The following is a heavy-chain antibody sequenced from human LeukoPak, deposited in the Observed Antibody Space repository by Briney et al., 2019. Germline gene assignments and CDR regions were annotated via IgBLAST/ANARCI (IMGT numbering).Heavy chain of an antibody. J-gene: IGHJ4*02. V-gene: IGHV3-73*01. Sequence: GGSLRLSFAASGFTFSGSAMHWVRQASGKGLEWVGRIRSKANSYATAYAASVKGRFTISRDDSKNTAYLQMNSLKTEDTAVYYCTRYSSGWYYFDYWGQGTLVTVSS. D-gene: IGHD6-19*01. CDR1: GFTFSGSA. CDR3: TRYSSGWYYFDY. CDR2: IRSKANSYAT.